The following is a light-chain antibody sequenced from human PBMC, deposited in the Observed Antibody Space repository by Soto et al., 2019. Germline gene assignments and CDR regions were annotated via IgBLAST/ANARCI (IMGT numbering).Light chain of an antibody. V-gene: IGKV1-16*01. CDR1: QSIANY. J-gene: IGKJ2*01. CDR2: DAS. Sequence: DIQMTQSPSSLSASVGDRVTITCRASQSIANYLNWYPQRAGKAPTALIFDASNSEKGVPSRFSGSGSGTEFTLIISGLQPEDFATYYCHQYDSYPYTFGQGTKVDIK. CDR3: HQYDSYPYT.